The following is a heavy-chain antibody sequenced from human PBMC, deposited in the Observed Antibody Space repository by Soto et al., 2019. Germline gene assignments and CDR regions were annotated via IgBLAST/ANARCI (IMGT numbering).Heavy chain of an antibody. CDR1: GGSMRGYC. CDR2: GCDTATT. V-gene: IGHV4-4*07. Sequence: QVQLQESGPRLVKPSETLSLTCTVSGGSMRGYCWSWVRQPAGKGLDWIGRGCDTATTNYNPALNRRVTMSIDTSKNQFFLKVTSVTAADTAVYYCARGPQLAKNWFDSCGQGTLVTVSS. CDR3: ARGPQLAKNWFDS. D-gene: IGHD5-12*01. J-gene: IGHJ5*01.